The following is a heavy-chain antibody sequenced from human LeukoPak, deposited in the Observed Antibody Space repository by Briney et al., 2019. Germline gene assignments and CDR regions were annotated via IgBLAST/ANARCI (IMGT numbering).Heavy chain of an antibody. CDR2: ISGSGGST. D-gene: IGHD2-15*01. Sequence: PGGSLRLSCAASGFTFSSYAMSWVRQAPGKGLEWVSAISGSGGSTYYADSVKGRFTISRDNSKNTLYLQMNNLRAEDAAVYYCAPRVVGSAPFDYWGQGTLVTVSS. J-gene: IGHJ4*02. CDR3: APRVVGSAPFDY. V-gene: IGHV3-23*01. CDR1: GFTFSSYA.